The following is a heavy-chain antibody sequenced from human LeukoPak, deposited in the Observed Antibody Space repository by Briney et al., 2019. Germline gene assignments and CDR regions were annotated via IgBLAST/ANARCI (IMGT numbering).Heavy chain of an antibody. D-gene: IGHD6-19*01. J-gene: IGHJ4*02. Sequence: GASVKVSCKASGYTFTGYYMHWVRQAPGQGLEWMGWINPNSGGTNYAQKFQGRVTMTRDTSISTAYMELSRLRSDDTAVYYCARTRKPGIAVAGGGAYFDYWGQGTLVTVSS. CDR3: ARTRKPGIAVAGGGAYFDY. V-gene: IGHV1-2*02. CDR1: GYTFTGYY. CDR2: INPNSGGT.